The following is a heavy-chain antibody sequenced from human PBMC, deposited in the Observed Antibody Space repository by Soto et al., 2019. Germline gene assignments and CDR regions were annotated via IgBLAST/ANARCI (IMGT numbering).Heavy chain of an antibody. CDR3: ARLPYSSPNYYYYGMDV. Sequence: GGSLRLSCAASGFTFSSYAMHWVRQAPGKGLEWVAVISYDGSNKYYADSVKGRFTISRDNSKNTLYLQMNSLRAEDTAVYYCARLPYSSPNYYYYGMDVWGQGTTVTVSS. J-gene: IGHJ6*02. CDR2: ISYDGSNK. CDR1: GFTFSSYA. D-gene: IGHD6-13*01. V-gene: IGHV3-30-3*01.